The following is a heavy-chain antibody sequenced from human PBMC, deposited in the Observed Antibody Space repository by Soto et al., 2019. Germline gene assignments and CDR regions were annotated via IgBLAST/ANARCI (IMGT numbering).Heavy chain of an antibody. CDR1: GFTFSSYW. D-gene: IGHD5-12*01. Sequence: GGSLRLSCAASGFTFSSYWMHWVRQVPGKGLVWVSRIKGDGTNTGYADSVKGRFTISRDNVKNTLYLQMNSLRAEDTAVYYWARGLSGYYGFDYWGQGPRVTVSS. CDR2: IKGDGTNT. J-gene: IGHJ4*02. CDR3: ARGLSGYYGFDY. V-gene: IGHV3-74*01.